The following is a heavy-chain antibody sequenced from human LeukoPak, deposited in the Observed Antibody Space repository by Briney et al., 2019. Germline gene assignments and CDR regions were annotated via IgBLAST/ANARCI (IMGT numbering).Heavy chain of an antibody. Sequence: ASVKVSCKASGYTFTSYGISWVRQAPGQGLEWMGWISAYNGNTNYAQKLQGRVTMTTDTSTSTAYMELRSLRSDDTAVYYCARDRDFDWLLYYYYGMDVWGQGTTVTVS. CDR3: ARDRDFDWLLYYYYGMDV. CDR1: GYTFTSYG. D-gene: IGHD3-9*01. V-gene: IGHV1-18*01. J-gene: IGHJ6*02. CDR2: ISAYNGNT.